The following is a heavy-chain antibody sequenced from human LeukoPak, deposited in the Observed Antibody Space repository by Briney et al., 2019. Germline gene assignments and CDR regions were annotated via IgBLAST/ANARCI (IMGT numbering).Heavy chain of an antibody. J-gene: IGHJ6*03. V-gene: IGHV4-34*01. Sequence: SETLSLTCGVYGGSFSGYDRSWVRQPPGKGLEWMGEINYGGDTNYNPSLKSRGTISVDTSKNQFSLKVRSVTAADTAVYYCARGLGWKVTPMGLFYMDVWGEGATVTVSS. CDR3: ARGLGWKVTPMGLFYMDV. CDR2: INYGGDT. CDR1: GGSFSGYD. D-gene: IGHD6-19*01.